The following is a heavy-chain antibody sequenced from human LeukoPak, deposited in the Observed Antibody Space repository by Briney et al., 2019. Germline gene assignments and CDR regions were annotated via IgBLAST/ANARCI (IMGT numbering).Heavy chain of an antibody. D-gene: IGHD4/OR15-4a*01. J-gene: IGHJ4*02. Sequence: GGSLRLSCAASGFTFSSYGMHWVRQAPGKGLEWVAVIWYDGSNKYYADSVKGRFTISRDNSKNTLYLQMNSLRAEDTAVYYCARGGVLNHLDYWGQGTLVTVSS. CDR1: GFTFSSYG. V-gene: IGHV3-33*01. CDR3: ARGGVLNHLDY. CDR2: IWYDGSNK.